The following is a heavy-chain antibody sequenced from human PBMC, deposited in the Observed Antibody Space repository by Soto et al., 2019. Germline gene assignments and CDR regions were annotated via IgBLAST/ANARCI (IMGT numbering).Heavy chain of an antibody. J-gene: IGHJ5*02. CDR3: ASPSYSSSRYGGQTHGWFDP. CDR1: GYSFTNYW. V-gene: IGHV5-51*03. Sequence: EVQLVQSGAEVKKPGESLKISCKGSGYSFTNYWIGWVRQMPGKGLEWMGIIYPGDSDTRYSPSFQGQVTLSADKSISTAYLQWSSLKASDTAMYYCASPSYSSSRYGGQTHGWFDPWGQGTLVTVSS. CDR2: IYPGDSDT. D-gene: IGHD6-13*01.